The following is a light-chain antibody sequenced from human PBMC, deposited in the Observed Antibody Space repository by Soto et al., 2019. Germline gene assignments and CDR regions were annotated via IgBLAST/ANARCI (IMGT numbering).Light chain of an antibody. CDR2: GAS. CDR1: QSVSSSY. CDR3: QRFGSPFT. Sequence: EIVLTQSPGTLSLSPGERATLSCRASQSVSSSYLAWYQHKPGQAPRLLIYGASTRATGIPDRFSGSVSGTVFTLTISRLEPEDCAVYFCQRFGSPFTFGPGTKVDLK. J-gene: IGKJ3*01. V-gene: IGKV3-20*01.